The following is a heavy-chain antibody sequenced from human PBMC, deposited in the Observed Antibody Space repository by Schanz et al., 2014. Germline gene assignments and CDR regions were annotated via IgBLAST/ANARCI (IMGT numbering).Heavy chain of an antibody. J-gene: IGHJ6*02. CDR3: ARHLVNAYGMDV. Sequence: QVQLQQWGAGLLKPSETLSLTCAVYGGSFSGYYWTWIRQPPGKGLEWIGEIHHSGSIIYNPSLRSGVTISMATSKNQFFLKVTSVTAADTAVYYCARHLVNAYGMDVWGQGTAVTVSS. V-gene: IGHV4-34*01. CDR2: IHHSGSI. CDR1: GGSFSGYY. D-gene: IGHD3-3*02.